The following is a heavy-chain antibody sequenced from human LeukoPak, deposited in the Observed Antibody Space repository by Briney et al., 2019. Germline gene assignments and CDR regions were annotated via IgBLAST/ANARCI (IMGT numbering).Heavy chain of an antibody. CDR3: ARNTRLGYGDYSADY. CDR2: IYYSGST. D-gene: IGHD4-17*01. V-gene: IGHV4-39*07. CDR1: GGSISSSSYY. J-gene: IGHJ4*02. Sequence: SETLSLTCTVSGGSISSSSYYWGWIRQPPGKGLEWIGSIYYSGSTYYNPSLKSRVTISVDTSKNQFSLKLSSVTAADTAVYYCARNTRLGYGDYSADYWGQGTLVTVSS.